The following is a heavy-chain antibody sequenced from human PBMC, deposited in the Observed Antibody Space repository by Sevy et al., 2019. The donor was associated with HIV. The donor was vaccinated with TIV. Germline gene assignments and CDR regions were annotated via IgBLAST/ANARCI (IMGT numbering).Heavy chain of an antibody. D-gene: IGHD2-2*03. J-gene: IGHJ5*02. V-gene: IGHV1-18*01. CDR3: ARLVGYCSSTSCYHWFDP. CDR2: ISAYNGNT. Sequence: ASVKVSCKASGYTFTNYHITWVRQAPGQGLEWMGWISAYNGNTNYAQKLQGRVTMTTDTSTSTAYMELRSLRSDDTAVYYCARLVGYCSSTSCYHWFDPWGQGTLVTVSS. CDR1: GYTFTNYH.